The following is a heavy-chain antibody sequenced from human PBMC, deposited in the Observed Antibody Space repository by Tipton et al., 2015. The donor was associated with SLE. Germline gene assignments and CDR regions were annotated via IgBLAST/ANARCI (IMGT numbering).Heavy chain of an antibody. V-gene: IGHV4-4*08. CDR3: AGSLLALSLDAFEV. D-gene: IGHD3-10*01. J-gene: IGHJ3*01. CDR1: DGSISFSY. Sequence: TLSLTCAVSDGSISFSYWSWIRQRPGKGLEWIGYIYTSGRTDYNPSLTSRVTISVDKSKKQVSLSLTSVTAADTAMYYCAGSLLALSLDAFEVWGQGAMVTVSA. CDR2: IYTSGRT.